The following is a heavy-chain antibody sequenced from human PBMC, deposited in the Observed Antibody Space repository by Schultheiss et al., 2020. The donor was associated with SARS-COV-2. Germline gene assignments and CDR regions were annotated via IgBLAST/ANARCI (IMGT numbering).Heavy chain of an antibody. CDR2: ISSSSSYI. J-gene: IGHJ6*02. CDR3: ASSLWYYYGMDV. V-gene: IGHV3-21*04. CDR1: GFTFSSYW. D-gene: IGHD3-10*01. Sequence: GESLKISCAASGFTFSSYWMSWVRQAPGKGLEWVSSISSSSSYIYYADSVKGRFTISRDNAKNSLYLQMNSLRAEDTAVYYCASSLWYYYGMDVCGQGTTVTVSS.